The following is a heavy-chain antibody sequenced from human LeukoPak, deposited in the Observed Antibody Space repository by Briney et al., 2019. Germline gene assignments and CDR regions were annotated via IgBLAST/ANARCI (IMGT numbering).Heavy chain of an antibody. Sequence: PGGTLRLSCVVSGTTFRNNGMNWFRKAPGKGLDGVAAISGSGSSTYYADSVKGRFTISRDNSKNTLYLQMNSLRAEDTAVYYCAKDKMASGSYFDYWGQGTLVTVSS. CDR1: GTTFRNNG. J-gene: IGHJ4*02. V-gene: IGHV3-23*01. D-gene: IGHD1-26*01. CDR2: ISGSGSST. CDR3: AKDKMASGSYFDY.